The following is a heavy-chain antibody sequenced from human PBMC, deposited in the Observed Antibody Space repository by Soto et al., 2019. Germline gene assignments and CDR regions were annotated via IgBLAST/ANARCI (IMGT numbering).Heavy chain of an antibody. CDR3: ARDGGFGELKY. D-gene: IGHD3-10*01. V-gene: IGHV1-69*18. CDR1: GDTFSGYP. CDR2: IIPVFGTT. J-gene: IGHJ4*02. Sequence: QVQLVQSGAELKKPGSSVKVSCKASGDTFSGYPINWVRQAPGEGLEWMGRIIPVFGTTNDAQRFEGRVTFTADESTNTAYRELRGLQSEDTAVYYCARDGGFGELKYCGPGTLVTISS.